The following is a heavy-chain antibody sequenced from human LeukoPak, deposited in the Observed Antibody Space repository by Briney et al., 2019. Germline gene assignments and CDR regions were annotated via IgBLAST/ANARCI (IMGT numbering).Heavy chain of an antibody. V-gene: IGHV3-64*01. J-gene: IGHJ1*01. Sequence: PGGSLRLSCAASGFTFSSYAMSWVRQAPGKGLEYVSAISSNGGSTYYANSVKGRFTISRDNSKNTLYLQMGSLRAEDMAVYYCAKGLGSSWYLEYFQHWGQGTLVTVSS. CDR3: AKGLGSSWYLEYFQH. CDR1: GFTFSSYA. CDR2: ISSNGGST. D-gene: IGHD6-13*01.